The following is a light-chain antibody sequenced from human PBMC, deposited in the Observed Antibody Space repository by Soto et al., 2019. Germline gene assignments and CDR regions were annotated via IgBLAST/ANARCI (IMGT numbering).Light chain of an antibody. CDR2: AAS. CDR3: LQYNSRPFT. CDR1: QGIGND. V-gene: IGKV1-17*01. Sequence: DIQMTQSPSSLSASVGDTVTITCRAGQGIGNDLGWYQQKPGKAPKRLMYAASSLQVGVPSRFRGSGSGTEFTLTISSLQPEDFAIYYCLQYNSRPFTFGRGTKLEIK. J-gene: IGKJ2*01.